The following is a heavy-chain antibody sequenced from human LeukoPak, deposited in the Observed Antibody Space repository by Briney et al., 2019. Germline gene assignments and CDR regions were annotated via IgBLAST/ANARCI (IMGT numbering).Heavy chain of an antibody. V-gene: IGHV3-20*04. Sequence: GGSLRLSCAASGFTFDDFAMNWVRQAPGKGLEWVSGINGNGGSRGYADSVKGRFTISRDNAKNSLYLQMNSLRAEDTALYYCARVLVGATNDYWGQGTLVTVSS. J-gene: IGHJ4*02. CDR1: GFTFDDFA. CDR2: INGNGGSR. D-gene: IGHD1-26*01. CDR3: ARVLVGATNDY.